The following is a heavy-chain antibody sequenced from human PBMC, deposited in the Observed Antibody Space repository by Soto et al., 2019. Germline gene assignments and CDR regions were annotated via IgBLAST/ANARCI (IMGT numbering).Heavy chain of an antibody. J-gene: IGHJ6*02. D-gene: IGHD4-17*01. CDR1: GGSITPYY. CDR2: MYNSGST. Sequence: SETLSLTCSVSGGSITPYYWSWIRQAPGKGLEWIGHMYNSGSTNYNPSLKSRVTISVDMSKNQFSLKLSSVTAADTAVYFCARDNRGYGGNMYYGMDVWGQGSTVTVSS. CDR3: ARDNRGYGGNMYYGMDV. V-gene: IGHV4-59*01.